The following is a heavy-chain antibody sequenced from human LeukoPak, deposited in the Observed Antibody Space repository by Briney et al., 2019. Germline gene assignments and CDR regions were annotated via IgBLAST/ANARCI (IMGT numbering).Heavy chain of an antibody. V-gene: IGHV4-59*01. D-gene: IGHD1-1*01. CDR2: IYYSGST. CDR1: GGSISGYF. Sequence: SETLSLTCTVSGGSISGYFWNWIRQPPGKGLEWIGYIYYSGSTSYNSSLKSPVSMSIDTSNNQFSLKLSSVTAADTAVYYCARKGVELDYWGQGILVTVSS. J-gene: IGHJ4*02. CDR3: ARKGVELDY.